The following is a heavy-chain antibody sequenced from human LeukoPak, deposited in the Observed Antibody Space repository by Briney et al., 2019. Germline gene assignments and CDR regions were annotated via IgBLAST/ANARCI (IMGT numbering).Heavy chain of an antibody. CDR3: ARDGIWFGELLYYYYGMDV. D-gene: IGHD3-10*01. Sequence: GGSLRLSCAASGFTFSDYYMSWIRQAPGKGLEWVSYISNSCSTIYYADSVKGRFTISRDNAKNSLYLQMNSLRAEDTVVYYWARDGIWFGELLYYYYGMDVCGHGATVTVSS. CDR1: GFTFSDYY. V-gene: IGHV3-11*01. CDR2: ISNSCSTI. J-gene: IGHJ6*01.